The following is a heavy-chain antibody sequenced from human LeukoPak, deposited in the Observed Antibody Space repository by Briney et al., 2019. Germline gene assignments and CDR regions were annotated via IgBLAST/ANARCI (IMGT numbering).Heavy chain of an antibody. CDR3: ARLRTDAAAAGRLFDY. CDR1: GYTFTSYA. CDR2: INTNTGNP. J-gene: IGHJ4*02. V-gene: IGHV7-4-1*02. Sequence: GASVKVSCKASGYTFTSYAMNWVRQAPGQGLEWMGWINTNTGNPTYAQGLTGRFVFSLDTSVSTAYLQISSLKAEDTAVYYCARLRTDAAAAGRLFDYWGQGTLVTVSS. D-gene: IGHD6-13*01.